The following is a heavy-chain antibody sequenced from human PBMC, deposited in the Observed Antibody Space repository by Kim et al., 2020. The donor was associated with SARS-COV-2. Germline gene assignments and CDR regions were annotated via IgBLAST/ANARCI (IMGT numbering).Heavy chain of an antibody. J-gene: IGHJ6*02. CDR1: GFTFSSYS. CDR2: ISSSSSYI. D-gene: IGHD2-8*01. CDR3: ARWCMLYDGMDV. V-gene: IGHV3-21*01. Sequence: GGSLRLSCAASGFTFSSYSMNWVRQAPGKGLEWVSSISSSSSYIYYADSVKGRFTISRDNAKNSLYLQMNSLRAEDTAVYYCARWCMLYDGMDVWGQGTTVTVSS.